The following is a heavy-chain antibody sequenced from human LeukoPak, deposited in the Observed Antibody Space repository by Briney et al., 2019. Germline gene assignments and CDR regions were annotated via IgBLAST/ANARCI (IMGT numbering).Heavy chain of an antibody. CDR1: RFTFSNYG. Sequence: PGGSLRLSCAASRFTFSNYGMHCVRQAPGKGLEWLPYIRSSGRTIYYADSVKGRFTISRDNAKNSLYLQMNSLRAEDTAVYYCARDHGILSVPMPDYWGQGTLVTVSS. J-gene: IGHJ4*02. CDR3: ARDHGILSVPMPDY. D-gene: IGHD2-21*01. V-gene: IGHV3-48*04. CDR2: IRSSGRTI.